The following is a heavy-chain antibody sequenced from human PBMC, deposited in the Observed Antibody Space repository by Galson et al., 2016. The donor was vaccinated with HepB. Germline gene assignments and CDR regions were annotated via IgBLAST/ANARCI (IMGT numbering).Heavy chain of an antibody. D-gene: IGHD3-16*01. Sequence: SVKVSCKASGYTFLNYDISWLRQAPGQGLEWMGRIRTYSEKTHYAERVQDRVTMTTNTSTSTVHMELRSRKPDDSAVYYCARNWGLRGGLSQNWFDPWAQGTLVIVSS. CDR2: IRTYSEKT. CDR3: ARNWGLRGGLSQNWFDP. V-gene: IGHV1-18*01. J-gene: IGHJ5*02. CDR1: GYTFLNYD.